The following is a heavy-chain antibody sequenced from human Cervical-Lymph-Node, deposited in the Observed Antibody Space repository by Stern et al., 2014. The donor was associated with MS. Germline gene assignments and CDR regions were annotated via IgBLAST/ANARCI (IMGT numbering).Heavy chain of an antibody. D-gene: IGHD1-1*01. CDR1: GFTFSDYY. CDR3: TRGTTLQQKSRGKFNYYFYYGMDV. CDR2: ITGRGSPV. Sequence: QVQLVESGGGLVKPGGSLRLACAASGFTFSDYYMTWIRQTSGKGLEWISYITGRGSPVYYTDSVKGRFTVSRDNAKKVLYLQMDSLTVDDAAVYYCTRGTTLQQKSRGKFNYYFYYGMDVWGQGTTVTVSS. J-gene: IGHJ6*02. V-gene: IGHV3-11*01.